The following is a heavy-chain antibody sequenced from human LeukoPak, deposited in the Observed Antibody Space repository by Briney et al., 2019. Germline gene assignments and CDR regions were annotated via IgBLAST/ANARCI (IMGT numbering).Heavy chain of an antibody. CDR1: GYSFTSYD. CDR2: MNPNSGNT. Sequence: ASVKVSCKASGYSFTSYDINWVRQATGQGLEWMGWMNPNSGNTGYAQKFQGRVAITRNTSISTAYMELRSLGTDDTAVYYCARGHSSEVLDYWGQGTLVTVSS. J-gene: IGHJ4*02. D-gene: IGHD5-18*01. CDR3: ARGHSSEVLDY. V-gene: IGHV1-8*03.